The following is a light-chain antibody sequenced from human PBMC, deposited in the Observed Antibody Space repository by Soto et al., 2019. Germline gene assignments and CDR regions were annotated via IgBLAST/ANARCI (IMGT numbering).Light chain of an antibody. V-gene: IGLV2-14*03. CDR3: SSYTSSKTLV. Sequence: QSALTQPASVSGSPGQSITISCTGTSSDIGGYNYVSWYQQHPGKAPKRIIYDVSNRPSGVSNRFSGSKSGNKASLAISGLQAEDEADYYCSSYTSSKTLVFGGGTKLTVL. J-gene: IGLJ2*01. CDR1: SSDIGGYNY. CDR2: DVS.